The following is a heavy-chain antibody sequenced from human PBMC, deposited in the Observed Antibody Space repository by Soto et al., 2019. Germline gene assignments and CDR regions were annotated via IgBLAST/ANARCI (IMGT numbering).Heavy chain of an antibody. V-gene: IGHV1-3*01. J-gene: IGHJ4*02. Sequence: RLEWMGWINAGNGNTKYSQKFQGRVTITRDTSASTAYMELNSLSAEDTAVYYCAQDPKTYYYFDSSGQGTLVSVSS. D-gene: IGHD3-10*01. CDR2: INAGNGNT. CDR3: AQDPKTYYYFDS.